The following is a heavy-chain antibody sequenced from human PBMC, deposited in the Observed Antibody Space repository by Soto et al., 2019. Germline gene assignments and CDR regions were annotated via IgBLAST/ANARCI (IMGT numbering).Heavy chain of an antibody. CDR2: IIPIFGTA. Sequence: ASVKVSCKASGGTFSSYAISWVRQAPGQGLEWMGGIIPIFGTANYAQKFQGRVTITADESTSTAYMELSSLRSEDTAVYYCAKDRYVGYAYRASYSGMDVWGQGTTVTVSS. J-gene: IGHJ6*02. V-gene: IGHV1-69*13. CDR1: GGTFSSYA. D-gene: IGHD3-10*02. CDR3: AKDRYVGYAYRASYSGMDV.